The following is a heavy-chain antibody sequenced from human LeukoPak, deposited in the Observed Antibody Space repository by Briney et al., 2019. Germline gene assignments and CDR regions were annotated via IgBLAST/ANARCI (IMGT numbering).Heavy chain of an antibody. CDR2: INHSGST. J-gene: IGHJ6*03. Sequence: SETLSLTCAVYGGSFSGYYWSWIRQPPGKGLEWIGEINHSGSTNYNPSLKSRVTISVDTSKNQFSLKLDSVTAADTAVYYCARGRPYYYGSGSLHYYYYMDVWGKGTTVTVSS. V-gene: IGHV4-34*01. CDR1: GGSFSGYY. D-gene: IGHD3-10*01. CDR3: ARGRPYYYGSGSLHYYYYMDV.